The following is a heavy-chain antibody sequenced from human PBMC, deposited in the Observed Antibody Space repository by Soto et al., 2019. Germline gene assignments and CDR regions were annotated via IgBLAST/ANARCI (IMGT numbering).Heavy chain of an antibody. CDR3: VREGRGSFDF. CDR1: GFIFTNYA. Sequence: GGSLRLSCAASGFIFTNYAMNWVRQAPGKGLEWVSVIGGRGNSAYYADSVQGRFTISRDNSKNTLSLQMSSLTADNTAIYYCVREGRGSFDFWGRGTMVTVSS. J-gene: IGHJ3*01. V-gene: IGHV3-23*01. D-gene: IGHD5-12*01. CDR2: IGGRGNSA.